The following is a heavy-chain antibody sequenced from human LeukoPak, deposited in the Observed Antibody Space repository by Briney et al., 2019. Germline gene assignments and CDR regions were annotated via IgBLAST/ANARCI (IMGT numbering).Heavy chain of an antibody. V-gene: IGHV4-61*02. J-gene: IGHJ2*01. CDR1: GGSISSGGYY. CDR3: AREIFGAVIIATYFDL. D-gene: IGHD3-3*01. CDR2: IYTSGST. Sequence: SETLSLTCTVSGGSISSGGYYWSWIRQPAGKGLEWIGRIYTSGSTNYNPSLKSRVTMSVDTSKNQFSLKLSSVTAADTAVYYCAREIFGAVIIATYFDLWGRGTLATVSS.